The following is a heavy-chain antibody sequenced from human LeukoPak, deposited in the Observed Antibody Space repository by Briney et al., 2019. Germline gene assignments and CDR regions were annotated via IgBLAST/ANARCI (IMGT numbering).Heavy chain of an antibody. V-gene: IGHV1-46*01. CDR1: GYTFTSYY. J-gene: IGHJ3*02. D-gene: IGHD6-19*01. Sequence: GASVKVSCKASGYTFTSYYMHWVRQAPGQGLEWMGIINPSGGSTSYAQKFQGRVTMTRDTSTSTVYMELSSLRSEDTAVYYCARESALEEQWLGGAFDIWGQGTMVTGSS. CDR3: ARESALEEQWLGGAFDI. CDR2: INPSGGST.